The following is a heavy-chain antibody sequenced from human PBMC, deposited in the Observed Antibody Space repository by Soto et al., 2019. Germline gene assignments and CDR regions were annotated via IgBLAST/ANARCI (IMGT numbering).Heavy chain of an antibody. V-gene: IGHV4-30-4*01. CDR1: GGSISSGDYY. CDR3: ARTVSGGSYYFDY. J-gene: IGHJ4*02. D-gene: IGHD3-16*01. Sequence: SETLSLTCTVSGGSISSGDYYWSWIRQPPGKGLEWIGYIYYSGSTYYNPSLKSRVTISVDTSKNQFSLKLSSVTAADTAVYYCARTVSGGSYYFDYWGQGNLVTVSS. CDR2: IYYSGST.